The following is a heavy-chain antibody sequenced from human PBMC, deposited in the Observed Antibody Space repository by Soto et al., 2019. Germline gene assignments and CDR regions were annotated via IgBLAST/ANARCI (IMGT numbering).Heavy chain of an antibody. J-gene: IGHJ5*02. D-gene: IGHD3-22*01. CDR2: IWYDGSNK. CDR3: ARDSQDYDRSGYYRGNWFDA. V-gene: IGHV3-33*01. CDR1: GFTFSSYV. Sequence: QLGGSLRLSCAASGFTFSSYVMHWVRQAPGKGQEWVAVIWYDGSNKYYADSVKGRFTISRDNSKNTLYLQMDSLGGEDTAVYYCARDSQDYDRSGYYRGNWFDAWGQGPPVTGS.